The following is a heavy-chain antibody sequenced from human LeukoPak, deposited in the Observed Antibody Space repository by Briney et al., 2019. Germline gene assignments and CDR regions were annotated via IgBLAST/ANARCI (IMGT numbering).Heavy chain of an antibody. CDR2: IYTGGGT. Sequence: PGGSLRLSCAASESIVSGNYMTWVRQAPGKGLEWLSVIYTGGGTYYADSVKGRFTISRDTSKTKVYLQMNSLRGDDTAIYYCARGIAVAGRDYWGQGTLVTVSS. CDR1: ESIVSGNY. J-gene: IGHJ4*02. D-gene: IGHD6-19*01. CDR3: ARGIAVAGRDY. V-gene: IGHV3-66*01.